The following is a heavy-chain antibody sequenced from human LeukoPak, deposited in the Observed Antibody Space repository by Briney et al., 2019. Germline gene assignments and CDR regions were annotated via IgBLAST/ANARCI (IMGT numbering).Heavy chain of an antibody. V-gene: IGHV3-74*01. CDR1: GFTFSSYW. D-gene: IGHD3-10*01. Sequence: PGGSLRLSCAASGFTFSSYWMHWVRQALGKGLVWVSRINSDGSSTSYADSVKGRFTISRDNAKNTLYLQMNSLRAEDTAVYYCARDRDDADAFDIWGQGTMVTVSS. CDR2: INSDGSST. J-gene: IGHJ3*02. CDR3: ARDRDDADAFDI.